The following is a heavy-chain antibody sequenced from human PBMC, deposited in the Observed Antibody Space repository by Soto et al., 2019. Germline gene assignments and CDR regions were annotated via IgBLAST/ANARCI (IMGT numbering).Heavy chain of an antibody. D-gene: IGHD5-12*01. J-gene: IGHJ6*02. CDR1: GFTFSSYG. CDR2: ISYDGSNK. V-gene: IGHV3-30*18. Sequence: TGGSLRLSCAASGFTFSSYGMHWVRQAPGKGLEWVAVISYDGSNKYYADSVKGRFTISRDNSKNTLYLQMNSLRAEDTAVYYCAKDHTQYSGYDWGDYYYGMDVWGQGTTVTVSS. CDR3: AKDHTQYSGYDWGDYYYGMDV.